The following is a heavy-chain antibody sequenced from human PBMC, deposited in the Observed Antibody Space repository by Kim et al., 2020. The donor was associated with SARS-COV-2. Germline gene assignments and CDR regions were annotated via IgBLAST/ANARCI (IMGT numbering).Heavy chain of an antibody. J-gene: IGHJ4*02. CDR3: ARGYTNYVGPEY. V-gene: IGHV3-48*02. CDR1: GFSFSNYN. CDR2: ISGSGSTI. D-gene: IGHD4-4*01. Sequence: GGSLRLSCAASGFSFSNYNMNWVRQAPGKGLEWVSYISGSGSTIYHADSVKGRFTISRDNAKNSLYLQMNSLRDEDTALYYCARGYTNYVGPEYWGQGTL.